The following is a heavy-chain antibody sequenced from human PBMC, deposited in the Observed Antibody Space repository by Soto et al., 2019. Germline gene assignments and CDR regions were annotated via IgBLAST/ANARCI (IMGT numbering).Heavy chain of an antibody. Sequence: SETLSLTCTVSGGSISSYYWSWIRQPPGKGLEWIGYIYYSGSTNYNPSLKSRVTISVDTSRNQFSLKLSSVTAADTAVYYCARHVALDYGSGSHFDYWGQGTLVTVSS. CDR3: ARHVALDYGSGSHFDY. J-gene: IGHJ4*02. D-gene: IGHD3-10*01. V-gene: IGHV4-59*08. CDR1: GGSISSYY. CDR2: IYYSGST.